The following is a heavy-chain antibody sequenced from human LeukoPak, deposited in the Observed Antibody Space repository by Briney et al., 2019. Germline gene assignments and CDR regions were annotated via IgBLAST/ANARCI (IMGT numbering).Heavy chain of an antibody. CDR3: ASFYDSSGRDY. CDR2: ISPIGSPI. CDR1: GFTFSSYE. J-gene: IGHJ4*02. D-gene: IGHD3-22*01. Sequence: GGSLRLSFTASGFTFSSYEMNWVRQAPGEGLEWVSYISPIGSPIYYADSVKGRFTISRDNAKNSLYLQMNSLRAEDTAVYYCASFYDSSGRDYWGQGALVTVSS. V-gene: IGHV3-48*03.